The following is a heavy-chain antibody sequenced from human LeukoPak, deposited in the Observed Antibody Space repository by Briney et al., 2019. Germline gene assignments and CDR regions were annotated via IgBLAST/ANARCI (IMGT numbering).Heavy chain of an antibody. CDR3: ARDLSGIAGYTYGRGIDY. Sequence: GGSLRLSCAASGFTFSSYEMNWVRQAPGKGLEWVSYISSSGSTIYYADSVKGRCTISRDNAKTSLYLQMNSLRAEDTAVYYCARDLSGIAGYTYGRGIDYWGQGTLVTVSS. J-gene: IGHJ4*02. CDR1: GFTFSSYE. V-gene: IGHV3-48*03. D-gene: IGHD5-18*01. CDR2: ISSSGSTI.